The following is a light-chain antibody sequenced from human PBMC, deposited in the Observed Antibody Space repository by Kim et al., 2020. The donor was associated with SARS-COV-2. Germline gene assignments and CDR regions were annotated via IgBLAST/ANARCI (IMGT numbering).Light chain of an antibody. CDR2: ANN. J-gene: IGLJ3*02. V-gene: IGLV1-44*01. CDR1: ISNIGSGT. Sequence: ELTQPPSASGTPGQRVTISCSGTISNIGSGTVNWYQQSPGKAPKLLIYANNRRPSGLPDRFSASKSDTSASLAISGLQSEDEANYFCAAWDVSLNAVVFGGGTQLTVL. CDR3: AAWDVSLNAVV.